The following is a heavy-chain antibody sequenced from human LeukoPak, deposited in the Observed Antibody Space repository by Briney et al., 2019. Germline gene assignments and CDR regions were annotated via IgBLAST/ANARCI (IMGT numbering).Heavy chain of an antibody. Sequence: GGPLSLSCAVSGFPFSDFAMSWVRQAPGKGLEWVSTISGGGDNTYFADSVKGRFTISRDNSKNTLFLQMVSLRAEDTAVYYCAKFDGPLLGNYYMAVWGKGTTVTVSS. CDR3: AKFDGPLLGNYYMAV. CDR1: GFPFSDFA. J-gene: IGHJ6*03. V-gene: IGHV3-23*01. CDR2: ISGGGDNT.